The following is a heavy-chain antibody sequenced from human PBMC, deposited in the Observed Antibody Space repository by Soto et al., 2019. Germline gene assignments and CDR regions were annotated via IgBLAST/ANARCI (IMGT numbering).Heavy chain of an antibody. CDR1: GFTFSSYS. V-gene: IGHV3-21*01. Sequence: GGSLRLSCAASGFTFSSYSMNWVRKAPGKGLEWVSSISSSSSYIYYADSVKGRFTISRDNAKNSLYLQMNSPRAEDTAVYYCARDLKYSYGPSPYWGQGTLVTVSS. D-gene: IGHD5-18*01. CDR2: ISSSSSYI. J-gene: IGHJ4*02. CDR3: ARDLKYSYGPSPY.